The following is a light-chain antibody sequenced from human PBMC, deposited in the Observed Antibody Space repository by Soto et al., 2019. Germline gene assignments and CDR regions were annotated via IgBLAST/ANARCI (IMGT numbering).Light chain of an antibody. CDR3: SSYTSSSTSSYV. J-gene: IGLJ1*01. Sequence: QSVLTQPASVSGSPGQSITISCTGTSSDVVGYNYVSWYQQHPGKAPKLMIYDVSNRPSGVSNRFSGSKSGNTASLTISGLQAEDEADYYCSSYTSSSTSSYVFGTGTKV. CDR1: SSDVVGYNY. CDR2: DVS. V-gene: IGLV2-14*01.